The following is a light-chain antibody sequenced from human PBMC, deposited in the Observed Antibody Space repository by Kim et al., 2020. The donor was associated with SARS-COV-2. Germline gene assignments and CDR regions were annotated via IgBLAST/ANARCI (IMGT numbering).Light chain of an antibody. CDR2: AVS. CDR1: SSDVGGYNY. V-gene: IGLV2-11*01. J-gene: IGLJ3*02. CDR3: SSYAGSSSLL. Sequence: GHSVTISCTGTSSDVGGYNYVTWYQLRPDNAPKLMIYAVSERPSGVPDRFSGSKSGNTAFLTISGLQAEDEGDYYCSSYAGSSSLLFGGGTKVTVL.